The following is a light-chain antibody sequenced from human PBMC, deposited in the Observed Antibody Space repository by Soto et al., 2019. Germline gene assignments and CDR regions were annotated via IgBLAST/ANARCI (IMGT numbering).Light chain of an antibody. CDR3: QHYNGYSEA. J-gene: IGKJ1*01. CDR1: QTISSW. Sequence: DIQMTQSPSTLSGSVGDRVTITCRASQTISSWLGWYQQKPGKAPKLLIYKASTLKSGVPSRFSGSGSGTEFTLTISSLQPDDFATYYCQHYNGYSEAFGQGTKVELK. V-gene: IGKV1-5*03. CDR2: KAS.